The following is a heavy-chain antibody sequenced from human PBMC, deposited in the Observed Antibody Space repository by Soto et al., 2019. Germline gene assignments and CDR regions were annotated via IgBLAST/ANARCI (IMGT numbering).Heavy chain of an antibody. CDR1: GFSFSDHY. CDR2: VSTSSSYT. V-gene: IGHV3-11*03. CDR3: ARLRLTGYFDY. Sequence: GGSLRLSCVASGFSFSDHYMTWIRQAPGKGLEWLSYVSTSSSYTNYADSVKGRFTISRDNAMNSLYLQMNSLRAEDTAVYYCARLRLTGYFDYWGQGTLVTVSS. J-gene: IGHJ4*02.